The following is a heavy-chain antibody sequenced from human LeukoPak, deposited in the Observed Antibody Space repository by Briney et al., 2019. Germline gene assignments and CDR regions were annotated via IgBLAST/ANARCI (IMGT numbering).Heavy chain of an antibody. CDR3: AKEATWRTGRFDI. CDR2: ISSGSSTI. Sequence: GGSLRLSCAASGCTFSSFSMNWVRQAPGKGLEWVSYISSGSSTIYYADSVRGRFTISRDNAQNSLFLQMNSLRDEDTAVYYCAKEATWRTGRFDIWGQGTMVTVSS. D-gene: IGHD1-1*01. J-gene: IGHJ3*02. CDR1: GCTFSSFS. V-gene: IGHV3-48*02.